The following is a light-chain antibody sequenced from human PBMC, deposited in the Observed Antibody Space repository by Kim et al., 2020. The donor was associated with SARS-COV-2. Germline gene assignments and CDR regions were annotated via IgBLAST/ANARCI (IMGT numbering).Light chain of an antibody. CDR2: AAS. J-gene: IGKJ5*01. Sequence: DIQMTQSPSSLSVSVGDRVTITCRASQGISNYLAWYQQKPGKVPKLLIYAASTLQSGVPSRFSGSGSGTDFTLTISSLQPEDVATYYCQKYNSASITFGQGTRLEIK. CDR1: QGISNY. V-gene: IGKV1-27*01. CDR3: QKYNSASIT.